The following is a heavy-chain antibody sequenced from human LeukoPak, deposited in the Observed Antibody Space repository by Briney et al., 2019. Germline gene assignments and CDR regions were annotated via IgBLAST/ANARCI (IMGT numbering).Heavy chain of an antibody. CDR3: ATDDKYAPSS. V-gene: IGHV3-23*01. CDR1: GITFSGYT. CDR2: ILNNGATT. J-gene: IGHJ5*02. D-gene: IGHD2-2*01. Sequence: PGGSLRLSCAASGITFSGYTMSWVRQAPGKGLEWVTSILNNGATTYYADSVKGRFTISRDSSKDTLDLQMNSLRAGDTAVYYCATDDKYAPSSWGQGTLVTVSS.